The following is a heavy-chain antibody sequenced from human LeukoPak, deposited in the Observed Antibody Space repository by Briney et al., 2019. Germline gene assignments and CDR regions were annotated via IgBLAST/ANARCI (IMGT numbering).Heavy chain of an antibody. J-gene: IGHJ4*02. CDR3: ARFPRGYSYGFDY. CDR1: GYTFTGYY. Sequence: ASVKVSCKASGYTFTGYYMHWVRQAPGQGLEWMGRINPNSGGTNYAQKFQGRVTMTRDTSISTAYMELSRLRSDDTAVYYCARFPRGYSYGFDYWGQGILVTVSS. V-gene: IGHV1-2*06. CDR2: INPNSGGT. D-gene: IGHD5-18*01.